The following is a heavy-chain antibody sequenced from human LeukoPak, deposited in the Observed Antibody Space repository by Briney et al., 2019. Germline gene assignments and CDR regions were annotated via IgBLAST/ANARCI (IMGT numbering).Heavy chain of an antibody. J-gene: IGHJ4*02. CDR2: ISSSSSYI. D-gene: IGHD3-10*01. CDR1: GFTFSSYS. Sequence: GGSLRLSCAASGFTFSSYSMNWVRQAPGKGLEWVSSISSSSSYIYYADSVKGRFTISRDNAKNSLYLQMNSLRAEDTALYYCARLVGGGSGTIGGQGTLVTVSS. CDR3: ARLVGGGSGTI. V-gene: IGHV3-21*04.